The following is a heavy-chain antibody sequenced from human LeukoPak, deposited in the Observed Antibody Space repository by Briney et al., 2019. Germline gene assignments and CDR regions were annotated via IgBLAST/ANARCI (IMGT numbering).Heavy chain of an antibody. V-gene: IGHV1-69*01. CDR3: ARANHGDYVANFDY. CDR1: GGTCSSYA. D-gene: IGHD4-17*01. CDR2: IIPIFGTA. Sequence: SVKVSCKASGGTCSSYAISWVRQAPGQGLEWMGGIIPIFGTANYAQKFQGRVTITADESTSTAYMELSSLRSEDTAVYYCARANHGDYVANFDYWGQGTLVTVSS. J-gene: IGHJ4*02.